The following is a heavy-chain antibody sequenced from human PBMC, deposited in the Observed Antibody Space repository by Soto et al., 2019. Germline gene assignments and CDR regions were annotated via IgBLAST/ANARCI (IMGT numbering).Heavy chain of an antibody. CDR3: ATCSVRGRIACYGIIDI. D-gene: IGHD3-10*01. CDR1: GFTFSNAW. J-gene: IGHJ3*02. CDR2: IKSYTDGATT. Sequence: EVQLVESGGGLIRPGGSLRLSCAASGFTFSNAWMIWVRQAPGKGLEWVGRIKSYTDGATTEYPAPVKGRFTVSRDDSRSTLMLQMNSLRSDDTAVYYCATCSVRGRIACYGIIDIWGQGTLVTVSS. V-gene: IGHV3-15*05.